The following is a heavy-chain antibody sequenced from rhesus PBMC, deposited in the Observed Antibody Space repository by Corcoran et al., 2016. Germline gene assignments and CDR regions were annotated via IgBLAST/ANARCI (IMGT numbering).Heavy chain of an antibody. CDR1: GFSLTTSGRG. CDR2: IYWDDDK. Sequence: QVTLKESGPALVKPTQTLTLTCTFSGFSLTTSGRGVGWIRQPPGRALEGLALIYWDDDKRTSTALKGRDPISKDTTKNQVVLTMANRDPVDTATYCCARRGMAGENRFDVWGPGVLVTVSS. D-gene: IGHD6-13*01. CDR3: ARRGMAGENRFDV. V-gene: IGHV2-174*01. J-gene: IGHJ5-1*01.